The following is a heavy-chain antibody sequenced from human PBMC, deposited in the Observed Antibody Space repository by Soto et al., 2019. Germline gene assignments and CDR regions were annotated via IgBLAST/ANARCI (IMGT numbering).Heavy chain of an antibody. CDR3: ARDDYYYGSRAAGHWFDP. J-gene: IGHJ5*02. Sequence: LTCSVSVSAISCGGDDCSWIQKHPGKGLEWIGYIYYSGSTYYNPSLKSRVTISVDTSKNQFSLKLSSVTAADTAVYYCARDDYYYGSRAAGHWFDPWGQGTLVTVSS. CDR1: VSAISCGGDD. CDR2: IYYSGST. V-gene: IGHV4-31*03. D-gene: IGHD3-10*01.